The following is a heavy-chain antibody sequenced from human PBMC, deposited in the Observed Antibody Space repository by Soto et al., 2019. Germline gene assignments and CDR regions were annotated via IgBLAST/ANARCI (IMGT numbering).Heavy chain of an antibody. Sequence: GASVKVSCKASGYTFTTYDINWVRQAPGQGXEWMGWMNPNRTNTGYAEKFQGRVTMTRDTSISTAYMELSSLRYDDTAVYYCVRGGFLSHDHVIIAPATLGFDPWGQGTLVTVSS. CDR2: MNPNRTNT. CDR3: VRGGFLSHDHVIIAPATLGFDP. J-gene: IGHJ5*02. D-gene: IGHD2-2*01. CDR1: GYTFTTYD. V-gene: IGHV1-8*01.